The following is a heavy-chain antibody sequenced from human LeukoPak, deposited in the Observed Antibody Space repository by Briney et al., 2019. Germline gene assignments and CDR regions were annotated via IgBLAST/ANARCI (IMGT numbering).Heavy chain of an antibody. CDR3: ARDGLYCSSTNCYLDY. CDR1: GFIFSSYS. Sequence: PGGSLRLSCAASGFIFSSYSMNWVRQAPGKGLEWVSSISSSSSNIYYADPVKGRFTISRDNAKNSLYLQMNSLRAEDTAVYYCARDGLYCSSTNCYLDYWGQGTLVTVSS. V-gene: IGHV3-21*01. CDR2: ISSSSSNI. D-gene: IGHD2-2*01. J-gene: IGHJ4*02.